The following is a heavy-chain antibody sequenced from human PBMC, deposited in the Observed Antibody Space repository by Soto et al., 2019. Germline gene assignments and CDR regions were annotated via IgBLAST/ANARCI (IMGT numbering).Heavy chain of an antibody. D-gene: IGHD3-10*01. CDR2: ISHRGST. CDR3: ARGPYGSGIRSPYYNYYMDV. V-gene: IGHV4-34*01. J-gene: IGHJ6*03. Sequence: QVQLQQWGAGLLKPSESLSLTCAVHGGSFSGYYWSWIRQSPGKGLEWIGEISHRGSTNYNPSLKSRVTISLDTSKTQFSLKLSSVTAADTAVYYCARGPYGSGIRSPYYNYYMDVWGKGTTVTVSS. CDR1: GGSFSGYY.